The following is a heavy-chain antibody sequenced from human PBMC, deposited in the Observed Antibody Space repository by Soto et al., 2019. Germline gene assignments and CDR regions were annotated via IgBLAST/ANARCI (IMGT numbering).Heavy chain of an antibody. V-gene: IGHV3-21*01. CDR2: ISSSSSYI. CDR3: AREWGGSGSYYPAHYYYGMDV. CDR1: GFTFSSYS. Sequence: PGGSLRLSCAASGFTFSSYSMNWVRQAPGKGLEWVSSISSSSSYIYYADSVKGRFTISRDNAKNSLYLQMNSLRAEDTAVYYCAREWGGSGSYYPAHYYYGMDVWGQGTTVTVSS. D-gene: IGHD3-10*01. J-gene: IGHJ6*02.